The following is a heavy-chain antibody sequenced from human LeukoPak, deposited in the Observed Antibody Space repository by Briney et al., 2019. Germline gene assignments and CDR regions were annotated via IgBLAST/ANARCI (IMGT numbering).Heavy chain of an antibody. V-gene: IGHV3-48*03. CDR2: ISSSGSTI. J-gene: IGHJ6*04. CDR1: GFTFTSYA. D-gene: IGHD3-10*02. Sequence: GRSLRLSCTASGFTFTSYAMHWVRQAPGKGLEWVSYISSSGSTIYYADSVKGRFTISRDNAKNSLYLQMNSLRAEDTAVYYCAELGITMIGGVWGKGTTVTISS. CDR3: AELGITMIGGV.